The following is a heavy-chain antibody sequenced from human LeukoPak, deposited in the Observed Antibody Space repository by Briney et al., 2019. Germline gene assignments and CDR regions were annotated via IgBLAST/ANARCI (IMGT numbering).Heavy chain of an antibody. V-gene: IGHV1-69*04. CDR1: GGTFSSYA. CDR3: ARDVDGVLGVIITPNWFDP. J-gene: IGHJ5*02. D-gene: IGHD3-10*01. CDR2: IIPILGIA. Sequence: GASVKVSCKASGGTFSSYAISWVRQAPGQGLEWMGRIIPILGIANYALKFQGRVTITADKSTSTAYMELSSLRSEDTAVYYCARDVDGVLGVIITPNWFDPWGQGTLVTVSS.